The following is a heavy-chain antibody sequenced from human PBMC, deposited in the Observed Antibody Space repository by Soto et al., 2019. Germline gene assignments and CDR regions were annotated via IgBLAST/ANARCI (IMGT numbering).Heavy chain of an antibody. D-gene: IGHD2-21*01. CDR2: VNPNTGGT. CDR1: GCSSNDDT. V-gene: IGHV1-2*02. J-gene: IGHJ3*01. CDR3: ATVDGIGDCGTASAF. Sequence: APVQVSCNSSGCSSNDDTLHCVGQSPVQGLAWMGWVNPNTGGTNYAQRCHGRVTMTRDTSITTAYMELSSLRSDDTALVFCATVDGIGDCGTASAFRGHGTMVP.